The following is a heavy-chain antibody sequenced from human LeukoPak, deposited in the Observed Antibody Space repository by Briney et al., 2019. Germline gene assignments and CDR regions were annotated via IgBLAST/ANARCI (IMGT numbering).Heavy chain of an antibody. CDR2: ISYDGSNK. Sequence: GGSLRLSCAASGFTFSSYAMHWVRQAPGKGLEWVAVISYDGSNKYYADSVKGRFTISRDNSKNTLYLQMNSLRAEDTAVYYCARSGYDYDYLDYWGQGTLVTVSS. J-gene: IGHJ4*02. V-gene: IGHV3-30-3*01. D-gene: IGHD5-12*01. CDR1: GFTFSSYA. CDR3: ARSGYDYDYLDY.